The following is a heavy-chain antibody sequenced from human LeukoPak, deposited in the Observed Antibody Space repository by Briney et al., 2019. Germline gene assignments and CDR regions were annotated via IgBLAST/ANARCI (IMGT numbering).Heavy chain of an antibody. CDR3: ARDTRAYDRSAYYYFDY. J-gene: IGHJ4*02. Sequence: SETLSLTCTVSGDPISSYYWSWIRQPPGKGLEWIGYIHYSGSSKYNPSLKSRVTMSTDMSRSQFSLKLSSVTAADTAVYFCARDTRAYDRSAYYYFDYWGQGTLVTVSS. CDR2: IHYSGSS. V-gene: IGHV4-59*01. D-gene: IGHD3-22*01. CDR1: GDPISSYY.